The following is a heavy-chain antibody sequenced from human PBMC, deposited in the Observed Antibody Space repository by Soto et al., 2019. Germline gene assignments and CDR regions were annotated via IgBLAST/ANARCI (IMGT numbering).Heavy chain of an antibody. CDR2: ISAYNGNT. Sequence: QVQLVQSGAEVKKPGASVKVSCKASGYTFTSYGISWVRQAPGQGLEWMGWISAYNGNTNYAQKLQGRVTMTTDTSTSTAYMELRSLRSDDTAVYYCARDLPADRVVASYCLDYWGQGTMVTVSS. CDR1: GYTFTSYG. D-gene: IGHD2-2*01. CDR3: ARDLPADRVVASYCLDY. J-gene: IGHJ4*02. V-gene: IGHV1-18*01.